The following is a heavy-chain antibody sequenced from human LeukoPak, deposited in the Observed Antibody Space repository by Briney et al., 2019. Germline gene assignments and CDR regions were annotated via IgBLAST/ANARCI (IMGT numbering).Heavy chain of an antibody. Sequence: PGGSLRLSCAASGFIFSRYEMNWVRQAPGKGLEWVSYISSSGSTIYYADSVKGRFTISRDNAKNTLYLQMKSLRAEDTAVYYCAKLFLGALDIWGQGTMVTVSS. J-gene: IGHJ3*02. CDR1: GFIFSRYE. V-gene: IGHV3-48*03. D-gene: IGHD3-10*01. CDR2: ISSSGSTI. CDR3: AKLFLGALDI.